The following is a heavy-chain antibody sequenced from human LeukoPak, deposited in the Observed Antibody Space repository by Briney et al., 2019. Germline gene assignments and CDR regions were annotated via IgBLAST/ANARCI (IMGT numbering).Heavy chain of an antibody. Sequence: ASVKVSCKASGYTFTDYYIHWVRQAPGQGLEWLGWLSPDSGNTAYAQKFQGRVTMTRDTSISTVYMELSSLRSDDTAVYYCARGEGILGSYWGQGTLVTVSS. CDR1: GYTFTDYY. V-gene: IGHV1-8*02. CDR3: ARGEGILGSY. J-gene: IGHJ4*02. CDR2: LSPDSGNT. D-gene: IGHD1-26*01.